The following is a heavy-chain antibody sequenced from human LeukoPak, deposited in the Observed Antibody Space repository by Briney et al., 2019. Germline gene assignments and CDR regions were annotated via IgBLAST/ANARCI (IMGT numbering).Heavy chain of an antibody. Sequence: ASVKLSCKASGGTFSSYAISWVRQAPGQGLEWMGGIIPIFGTANYAQKFQGRVTITADESTSTAYMELSSLRSEDTAVYYCAGGYSSSWYPRPPFFDYWGQGTLVTVSS. CDR2: IIPIFGTA. CDR3: AGGYSSSWYPRPPFFDY. CDR1: GGTFSSYA. D-gene: IGHD6-13*01. J-gene: IGHJ4*02. V-gene: IGHV1-69*13.